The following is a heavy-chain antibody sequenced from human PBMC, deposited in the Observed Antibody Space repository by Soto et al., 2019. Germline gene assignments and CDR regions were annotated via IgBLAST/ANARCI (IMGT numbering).Heavy chain of an antibody. CDR3: ARFSGSYYYAMYV. CDR1: GGSFSGYY. J-gene: IGHJ6*02. CDR2: INHSGVT. D-gene: IGHD6-19*01. V-gene: IGHV4-34*01. Sequence: QVQLQQWGAGLLKPSGTLSLTCAVYGGSFSGYYWSWIRQPPGKGLEWIGEINHSGVTNYKPSLKSRVTISVDTSKNQFSLQLKSVTAADTALYDCARFSGSYYYAMYVWGQGSTVTVSS.